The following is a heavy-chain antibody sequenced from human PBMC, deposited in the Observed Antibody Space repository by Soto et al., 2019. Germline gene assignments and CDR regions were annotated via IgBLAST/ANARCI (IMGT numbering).Heavy chain of an antibody. V-gene: IGHV2-5*02. CDR1: GFSLSTSGVG. Sequence: QITLKESGPTLVKPTQTLTLTCTFSGFSLSTSGVGVGWIRQPPGKALEWLAFLYCDDDKRYSPSLKSRLTITKDTSKNQVLLTMTNMDPVDTATYYCARTSVNWGSRGLVDYWGQGTLVTVA. D-gene: IGHD7-27*01. CDR2: LYCDDDK. J-gene: IGHJ4*02. CDR3: ARTSVNWGSRGLVDY.